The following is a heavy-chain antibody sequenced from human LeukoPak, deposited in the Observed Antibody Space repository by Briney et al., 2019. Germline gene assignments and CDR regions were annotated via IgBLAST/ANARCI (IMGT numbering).Heavy chain of an antibody. CDR3: SGRDTAAGERAY. CDR2: INQGGSTK. V-gene: IGHV3-7*05. CDR1: GFTFTDFW. D-gene: IGHD5-18*01. J-gene: IGHJ4*02. Sequence: PGGSLRLSCAASGFTFTDFWMNWVRQAPGKGLEWVANINQGGSTKYYVDSVKGRFTISRDNASNSLYLQMDSLRAEDTAVYFCSGRDTAAGERAYWGQGTLVSVSS.